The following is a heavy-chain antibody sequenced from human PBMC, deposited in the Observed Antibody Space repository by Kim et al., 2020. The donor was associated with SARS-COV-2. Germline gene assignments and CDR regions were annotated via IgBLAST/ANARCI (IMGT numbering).Heavy chain of an antibody. Sequence: SVKVSCKASGGTFSSYAISWVRQAPGQGLEWMGGIIPIFGTANYAQKFQGRVTITADESTSTAYMELSSLRSEDTAVYYCATSSGYSGGALAPKDAFDIWGQGTMVTVSS. V-gene: IGHV1-69*13. D-gene: IGHD5-12*01. CDR1: GGTFSSYA. CDR3: ATSSGYSGGALAPKDAFDI. J-gene: IGHJ3*02. CDR2: IIPIFGTA.